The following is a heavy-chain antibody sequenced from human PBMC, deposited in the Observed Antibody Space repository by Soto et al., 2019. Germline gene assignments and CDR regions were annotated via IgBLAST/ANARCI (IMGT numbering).Heavy chain of an antibody. J-gene: IGHJ4*02. D-gene: IGHD3-16*01. Sequence: QVQLQESGPGLVKPSETLSLTCAVSGDSVSNDNYYWSWIRQPPGKGREWIGYIYYSGTTNYNSYLESRLSLSVDMSKNQFSLKLASVTAADTAVYFCARSQRGITSFTFDYWGKGALVTVSS. CDR3: ARSQRGITSFTFDY. V-gene: IGHV4-61*01. CDR2: IYYSGTT. CDR1: GDSVSNDNYY.